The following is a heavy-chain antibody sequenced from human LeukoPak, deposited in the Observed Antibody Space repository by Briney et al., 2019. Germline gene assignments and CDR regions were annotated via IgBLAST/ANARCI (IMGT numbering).Heavy chain of an antibody. V-gene: IGHV3-20*04. CDR1: GFTFDDYG. CDR3: ARRWSFDY. J-gene: IGHJ4*02. D-gene: IGHD6-13*01. CDR2: INWNGGST. Sequence: GGSLRLSCAASGFTFDDYGMSWVHQAPGKGLEWVSGINWNGGSTGYADSVKGRFTISRDNSKNTLYLQMNSLSTEDTAVYYCARRWSFDYWGQGTLVTVSS.